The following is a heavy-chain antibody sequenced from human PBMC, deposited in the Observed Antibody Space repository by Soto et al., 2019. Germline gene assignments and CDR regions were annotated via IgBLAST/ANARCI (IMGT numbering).Heavy chain of an antibody. J-gene: IGHJ4*02. CDR3: ATLAAFDY. CDR2: INHSGST. D-gene: IGHD6-25*01. Sequence: SETLSLTCAVYGGSFSGYYWSWIRQPPGKGLEWIGEINHSGSTNYNSSLKSRVTISVDTSKNQFSLKLSSVTAADTAVYYCATLAAFDYWGQGTLVTVSS. V-gene: IGHV4-34*01. CDR1: GGSFSGYY.